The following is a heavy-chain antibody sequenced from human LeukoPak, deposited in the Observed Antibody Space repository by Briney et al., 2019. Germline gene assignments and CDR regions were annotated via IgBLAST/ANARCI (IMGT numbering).Heavy chain of an antibody. CDR2: INPNSGVT. J-gene: IGHJ5*02. CDR1: GYTFTGYY. D-gene: IGHD6-6*01. Sequence: ASVKVSCKASGYTFTGYYMHWVRQAPGQGLEWMGWINPNSGVTNFAQKFQGRVTLTRDTSISTIYMELSRLRSDDTAVYYCARGDSTPSNFDWFDPWGQGTLVTVSS. CDR3: ARGDSTPSNFDWFDP. V-gene: IGHV1-2*02.